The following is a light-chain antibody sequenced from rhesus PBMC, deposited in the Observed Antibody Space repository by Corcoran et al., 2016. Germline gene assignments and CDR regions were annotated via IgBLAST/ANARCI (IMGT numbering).Light chain of an antibody. CDR1: QGISNW. V-gene: IGKV1-69*01. J-gene: IGKJ1*01. CDR2: WAS. CDR3: QQHDNSPPT. Sequence: DIQMTQSPSSLSASVGDRVTITCRASQGISNWLAWYQQKPGKAPKLLIYWASNLETGVPSRFSGGGSGTDFTLTLSCLQPEDIATYYCQQHDNSPPTFGQVTKVEIK.